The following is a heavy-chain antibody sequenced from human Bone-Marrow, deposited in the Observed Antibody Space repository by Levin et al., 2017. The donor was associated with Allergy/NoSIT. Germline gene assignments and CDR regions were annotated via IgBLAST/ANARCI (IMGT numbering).Heavy chain of an antibody. Sequence: GESLKISCAASGFPFTSYNLNWVRQAPGKGLEWVSSSGNTMYYADSVKGRFTISRDNAKKSLFLHMNSLRPEDTAIYYCARGGYIYGRIELKYFQNWGQGTLVTVSS. J-gene: IGHJ1*01. D-gene: IGHD5-18*01. CDR3: ARGGYIYGRIELKYFQN. V-gene: IGHV3-48*01. CDR1: GFPFTSYN. CDR2: SSGNTM.